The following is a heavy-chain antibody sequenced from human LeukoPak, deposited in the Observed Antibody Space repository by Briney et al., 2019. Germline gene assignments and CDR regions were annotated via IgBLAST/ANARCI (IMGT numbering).Heavy chain of an antibody. CDR2: IWYDGSKR. CDR1: GFPFSTYG. D-gene: IGHD1-26*01. J-gene: IGHJ4*02. CDR3: ARGRDGRGYYAEFDY. Sequence: QSGGSLRLSCAASGFPFSTYGMHWVRQAPGKGLEWVAVIWYDGSKRFYADSVKGRFTISRDTSKNTLYLQMNSLRAEDTAVYYCARGRDGRGYYAEFDYWGQGTLVTVSS. V-gene: IGHV3-33*01.